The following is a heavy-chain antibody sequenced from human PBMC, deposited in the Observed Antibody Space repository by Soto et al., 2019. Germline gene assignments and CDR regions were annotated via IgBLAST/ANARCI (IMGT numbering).Heavy chain of an antibody. J-gene: IGHJ5*02. D-gene: IGHD2-15*01. CDR2: IKQDGSEK. CDR1: GFTFSSFW. CDR3: APSPYCSGGSCYAVDWFDP. Sequence: GGSLRLSXAASGFTFSSFWMNWVRQAPGKGLEWVANIKQDGSEKNYVDSVKGRFAISRDNAKNSVYLQMNSLRAEDTAVYYCAPSPYCSGGSCYAVDWFDPWGQGTLVTVSS. V-gene: IGHV3-7*01.